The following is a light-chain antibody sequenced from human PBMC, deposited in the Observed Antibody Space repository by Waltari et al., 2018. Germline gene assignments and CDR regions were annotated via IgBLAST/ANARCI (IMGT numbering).Light chain of an antibody. V-gene: IGKV3-11*01. CDR1: QSVSSD. CDR2: DTS. J-gene: IGKJ2*01. Sequence: EIVLTQSPATLSLSPGERATLSCRASQSVSSDLAWYQQKPGQAPRLLIYDTSYGAAGCPARFSGSGSGTDFTLTISSLEPEDFAVYYCQQRSYWPPYTFGQGTKLEI. CDR3: QQRSYWPPYT.